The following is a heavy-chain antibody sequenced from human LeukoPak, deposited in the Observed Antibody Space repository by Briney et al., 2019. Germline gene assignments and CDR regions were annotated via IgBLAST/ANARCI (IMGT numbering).Heavy chain of an antibody. CDR1: GFTFSSYS. CDR3: ARDGGIAAAGNWYYYMDV. D-gene: IGHD6-13*01. J-gene: IGHJ6*03. V-gene: IGHV3-21*01. CDR2: ISSSSSYI. Sequence: GGSLRLSCAASGFTFSSYSMNWVRQAPGKGLEWVSSISSSSSYIYYAGSVKGRFTISRDNAKNSLYLQMNSLRAEDTAVYYCARDGGIAAAGNWYYYMDVWGKGTTVTVSS.